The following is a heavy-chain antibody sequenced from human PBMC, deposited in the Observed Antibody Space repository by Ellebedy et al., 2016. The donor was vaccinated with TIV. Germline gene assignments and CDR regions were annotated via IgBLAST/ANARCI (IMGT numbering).Heavy chain of an antibody. Sequence: GGSLRLXCAASGSTFINAWMGWVRQAPGKGLEWVGRIKGKTDGGTTDYAAPVKDRFTISRDDTKNTLYLQMNTLKTEDTAVYYCTTSYYFYGMDVWGPGTTVTVSS. CDR2: IKGKTDGGTT. CDR3: TTSYYFYGMDV. J-gene: IGHJ6*02. V-gene: IGHV3-15*01. CDR1: GSTFINAW.